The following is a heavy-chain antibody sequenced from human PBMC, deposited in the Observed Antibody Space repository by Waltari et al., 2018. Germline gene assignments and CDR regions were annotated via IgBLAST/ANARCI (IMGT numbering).Heavy chain of an antibody. Sequence: QVQLQESGPGLVKPSETLSLTCTVSGGPISSYYWSWIRQPPGKGLEWIGYIYYSGSTNYNPSLNSRVTISVDTSKNQFSLKLSSVTAADTAVYYCARGGHYDILMDYWGQGTLVTVSS. CDR3: ARGGHYDILMDY. CDR2: IYYSGST. D-gene: IGHD3-9*01. J-gene: IGHJ4*02. CDR1: GGPISSYY. V-gene: IGHV4-59*13.